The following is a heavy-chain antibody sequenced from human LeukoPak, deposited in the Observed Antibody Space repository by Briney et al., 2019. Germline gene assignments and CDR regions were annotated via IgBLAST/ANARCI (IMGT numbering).Heavy chain of an antibody. V-gene: IGHV1-2*02. CDR1: GYTFTGYY. CDR3: ARDHVTYYDFWSGSAMDV. J-gene: IGHJ6*03. D-gene: IGHD3-3*01. Sequence: GASVKVSCKASGYTFTGYYIHWVRQAPGQGLEWMGWINPNNDDTNYAQKFQGRVTMTKDTSISTAYMELSRLRSDDTAVYYCARDHVTYYDFWSGSAMDVWGKGTTVTVSS. CDR2: INPNNDDT.